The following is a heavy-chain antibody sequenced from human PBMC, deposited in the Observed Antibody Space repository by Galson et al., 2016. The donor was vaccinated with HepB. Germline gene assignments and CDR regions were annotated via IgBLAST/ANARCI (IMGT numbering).Heavy chain of an antibody. Sequence: SLRLSCAASGFTFNRYTMNWVRQAPGKGLEWVAYISSSSSYIYYADSVKGRFTISRDNAKKSLYLQMSSLRAEDTAVYYCARAPIEVDGMRHYYYGMDVWGTGAPVTVAS. J-gene: IGHJ6*04. CDR2: ISSSSSYI. CDR1: GFTFNRYT. D-gene: IGHD6-13*01. CDR3: ARAPIEVDGMRHYYYGMDV. V-gene: IGHV3-21*01.